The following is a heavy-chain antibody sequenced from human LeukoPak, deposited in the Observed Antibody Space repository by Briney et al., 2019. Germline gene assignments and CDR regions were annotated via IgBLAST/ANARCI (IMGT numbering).Heavy chain of an antibody. CDR1: GSTFSSYG. CDR3: AKDSGDDYGPLYFDY. D-gene: IGHD4-17*01. CDR2: ISYDGSNK. Sequence: GGSLRLSCAASGSTFSSYGMHWVRQAPGKGLEWVAVISYDGSNKYYADSVKGRFTISRDNSKNTLYLQMNSLRAEDTAVYYCAKDSGDDYGPLYFDYWGQGTLVTVSS. J-gene: IGHJ4*02. V-gene: IGHV3-30*18.